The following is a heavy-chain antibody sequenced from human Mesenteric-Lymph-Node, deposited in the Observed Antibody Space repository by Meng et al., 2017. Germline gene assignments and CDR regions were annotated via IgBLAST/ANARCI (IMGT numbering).Heavy chain of an antibody. D-gene: IGHD6-13*01. V-gene: IGHV4-59*12. J-gene: IGHJ3*02. Sequence: SETLSLTCTVSGGSISSYYWSWIRQPPGKGLEWIGYIYYSGSTNYNPSLKSRVTISVDTSKNQFSLKLSSVAAADTAVYYCARDFGILREQQLVRRAFDIWGQGTMVTVSS. CDR3: ARDFGILREQQLVRRAFDI. CDR2: IYYSGST. CDR1: GGSISSYY.